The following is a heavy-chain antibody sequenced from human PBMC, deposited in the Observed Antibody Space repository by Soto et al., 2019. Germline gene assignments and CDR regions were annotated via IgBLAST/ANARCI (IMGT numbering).Heavy chain of an antibody. CDR3: VTNAFDI. V-gene: IGHV3-74*01. J-gene: IGHJ3*02. CDR1: GLTFNRYW. Sequence: GGSLRLSCAASGLTFNRYWMHWVRHAPGKGLVWVSHINTDGTNSNYADSVKGRFTISRDNAKSTLFLHLSSLRAEDTAVYYCVTNAFDIWGQGTMVTVSS. CDR2: INTDGTNS.